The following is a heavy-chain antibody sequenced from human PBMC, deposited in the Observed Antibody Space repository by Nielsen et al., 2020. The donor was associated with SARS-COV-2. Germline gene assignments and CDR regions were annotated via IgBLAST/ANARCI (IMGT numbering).Heavy chain of an antibody. CDR2: ILYNGTT. D-gene: IGHD2/OR15-2a*01. Sequence: SETLFLTCSVFGDSINNDDNYWSWIRQFPGKGLEWIGYILYNGTTYYSWPLKSRLTISLDTSKNQFSLKLTSVTAADTAFYYCARSRAVMTTFDTWGQGTLVSVSS. CDR1: GDSINNDDNY. J-gene: IGHJ4*02. CDR3: ARSRAVMTTFDT. V-gene: IGHV4-30-4*08.